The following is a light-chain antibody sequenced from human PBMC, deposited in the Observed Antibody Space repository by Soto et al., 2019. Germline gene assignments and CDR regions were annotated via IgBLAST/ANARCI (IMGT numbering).Light chain of an antibody. CDR3: QQYGSSPIT. Sequence: EIVLTQSPGTLSLSPGERATLSCRASQSVISTYLAWYQQKPGQAPRLLIYGASSRATGIPDRLSGSGSGTDFTLTISRLEPEDFAVYYCQQYGSSPITLGQGTRLEIK. CDR2: GAS. V-gene: IGKV3-20*01. CDR1: QSVISTY. J-gene: IGKJ5*01.